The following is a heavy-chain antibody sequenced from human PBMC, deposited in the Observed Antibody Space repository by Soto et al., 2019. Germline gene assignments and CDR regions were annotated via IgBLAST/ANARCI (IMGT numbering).Heavy chain of an antibody. J-gene: IGHJ6*02. CDR1: GYTFTSYA. CDR2: INAGNGNT. V-gene: IGHV1-3*01. Sequence: ASVKVSCKASGYTFTSYAMHWVRQAPGQRLEWMGWINAGNGNTNYAQKVQDRVTMTTDTSTSTVYMELRSPRSDDTAVYYCAREGDVPYYYSGMDIWGQGTTVTVSS. D-gene: IGHD2-21*02. CDR3: AREGDVPYYYSGMDI.